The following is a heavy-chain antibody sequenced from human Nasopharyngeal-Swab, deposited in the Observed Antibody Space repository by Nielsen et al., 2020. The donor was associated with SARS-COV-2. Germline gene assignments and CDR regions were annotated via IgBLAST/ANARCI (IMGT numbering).Heavy chain of an antibody. V-gene: IGHV1-24*01. D-gene: IGHD3-10*01. CDR2: FDPEDGET. J-gene: IGHJ5*02. CDR3: AVGKVRGVISWFDP. Sequence: WVGQAPGQGLEWMGGFDPEDGETIYAQKFQGRVTMTEDTSTDTAYMELSSLRSEDTAVYYCAVGKVRGVISWFDPWGQGTLVTVSS.